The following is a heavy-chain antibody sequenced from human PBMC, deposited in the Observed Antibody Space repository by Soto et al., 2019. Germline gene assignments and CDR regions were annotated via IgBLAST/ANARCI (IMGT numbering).Heavy chain of an antibody. CDR3: ASPRITMVRGVIINNWFDP. Sequence: PSETLSLTCTVSGGSISSSSYYWGWIRQPPGKGLEWIGSIYYSGSTYYNPSLKSRVTISVDTSKNQLSLKLSSVTAADTAVYYCASPRITMVRGVIINNWFDPWGQGTLVTVSS. V-gene: IGHV4-39*01. CDR2: IYYSGST. J-gene: IGHJ5*02. D-gene: IGHD3-10*01. CDR1: GGSISSSSYY.